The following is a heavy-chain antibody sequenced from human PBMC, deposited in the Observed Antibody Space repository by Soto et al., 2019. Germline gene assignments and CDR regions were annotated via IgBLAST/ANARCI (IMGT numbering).Heavy chain of an antibody. D-gene: IGHD6-19*01. V-gene: IGHV3-74*01. CDR3: ARRRGNSGSKTNSDY. Sequence: GGSLRLSCAASGFTFSSYWMPWVGHALGKGLVWVSRINSDGSSTSYADSVKGRFTISRDNAKNTLYLQMNSLRAEDTAVYYCARRRGNSGSKTNSDYWGQGTQVTVSS. J-gene: IGHJ4*02. CDR2: INSDGSST. CDR1: GFTFSSYW.